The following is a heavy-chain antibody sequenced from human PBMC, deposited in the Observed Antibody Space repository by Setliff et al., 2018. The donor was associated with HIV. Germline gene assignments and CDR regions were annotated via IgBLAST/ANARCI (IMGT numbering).Heavy chain of an antibody. CDR3: ARDSGGYNYGFAVGSFDY. CDR1: GYSISSGYN. V-gene: IGHV4-38-2*02. CDR2: IYHVGTT. D-gene: IGHD5-18*01. Sequence: SETLSLTCVVSGYSISSGYNWGWIRQSPEKGLEWIGNIYHVGTTYYNPSLKSRVTISVDTSKSQFSLKLTSVAAADTAVYYCARDSGGYNYGFAVGSFDYWGQGALVTVSS. J-gene: IGHJ4*02.